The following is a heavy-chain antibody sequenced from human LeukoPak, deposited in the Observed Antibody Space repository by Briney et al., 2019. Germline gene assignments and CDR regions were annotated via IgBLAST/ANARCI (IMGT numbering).Heavy chain of an antibody. CDR2: IYYTGST. Sequence: SETLSLTCTVSGDSISNYYWNWIRQPPGKGLEWIGYIYYTGSTNYNPSLKSRVTMSVDTSKNQFTLNLKSVTPEDTAVYYCARGRIVGYDLWDYWGQGTLVTVSS. J-gene: IGHJ4*02. D-gene: IGHD5-12*01. V-gene: IGHV4-59*01. CDR3: ARGRIVGYDLWDY. CDR1: GDSISNYY.